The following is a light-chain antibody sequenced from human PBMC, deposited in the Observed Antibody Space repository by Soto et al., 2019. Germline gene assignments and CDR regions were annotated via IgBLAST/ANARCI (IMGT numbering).Light chain of an antibody. J-gene: IGLJ3*02. Sequence: QSVLTQPPSVSGAPGQRVTISCTGSSSNIGAGYDVHWYQQVPGTAPKLLIYGNSNRPSGVPDRFSGSKSGSSASLAITGLQAEAEADYYCQSYDSSLTGSVFGGGTNLTVL. CDR3: QSYDSSLTGSV. CDR2: GNS. CDR1: SSNIGAGYD. V-gene: IGLV1-40*01.